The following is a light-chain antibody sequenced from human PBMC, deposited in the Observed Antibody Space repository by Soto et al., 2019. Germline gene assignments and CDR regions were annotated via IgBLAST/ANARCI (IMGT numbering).Light chain of an antibody. CDR2: EAS. V-gene: IGKV3-11*01. Sequence: EVVLTQSPATLSLSPGERATLSCRASQSVGIHLAWYQQKPGQAPRLLIYEASNRATGIPARFSGSGSGTDFILTISSLEPEDLAVYYCQQRYAWPPLTFGGGTKVEIK. CDR3: QQRYAWPPLT. CDR1: QSVGIH. J-gene: IGKJ4*01.